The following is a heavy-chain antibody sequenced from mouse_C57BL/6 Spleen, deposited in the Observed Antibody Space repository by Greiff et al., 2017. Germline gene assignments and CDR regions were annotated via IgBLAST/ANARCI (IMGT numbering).Heavy chain of an antibody. V-gene: IGHV1-50*01. CDR3: ARRGLETVFAY. CDR1: GYTFTSYW. Sequence: VQLQQPGAELVKPGASVKLSCKASGYTFTSYWMQWVKQRPGQGLEWIGEIDPSDSYTNYNQKFKGKATLTVDTSSSTAYMQLSSLTSEDSAVYYCARRGLETVFAYWGQGTLVTVSA. J-gene: IGHJ3*01. CDR2: IDPSDSYT. D-gene: IGHD1-1*01.